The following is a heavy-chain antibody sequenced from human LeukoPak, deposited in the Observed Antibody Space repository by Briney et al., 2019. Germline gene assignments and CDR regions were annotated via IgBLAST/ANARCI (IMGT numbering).Heavy chain of an antibody. CDR2: ISYDGSNK. J-gene: IGHJ4*02. V-gene: IGHV3-30-3*01. CDR3: ARGAMIVVATLYYFDY. Sequence: GGSLRLSCAASGFTFSSYAMHWVRQAPGKGLEWVAVISYDGSNKYYADSVKGRFTISRDNSKNTLYLQMNSLRAEDTAVYYCARGAMIVVATLYYFDYWGQGTLVTVSS. CDR1: GFTFSSYA. D-gene: IGHD3-22*01.